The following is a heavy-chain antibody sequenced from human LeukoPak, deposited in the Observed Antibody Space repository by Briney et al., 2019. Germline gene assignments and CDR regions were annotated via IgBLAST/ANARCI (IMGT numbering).Heavy chain of an antibody. J-gene: IGHJ6*02. CDR2: IHSAAST. D-gene: IGHD3-10*01. CDR3: ARDRWPPLRGLYYYGMDV. CDR1: GFTVSSNY. V-gene: IGHV3-53*04. Sequence: GGSLRLSCAASGFTVSSNYMSWVRQAPGKGLEWVSVIHSAASTYYADSVKGRFTISRHNSKNTLYLQMNSLRAEDTAVYYCARDRWPPLRGLYYYGMDVWGQGTTVTVSS.